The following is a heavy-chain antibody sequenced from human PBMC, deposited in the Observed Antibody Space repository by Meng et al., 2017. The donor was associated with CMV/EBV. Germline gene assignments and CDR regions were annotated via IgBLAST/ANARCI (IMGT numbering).Heavy chain of an antibody. V-gene: IGHV3-23*04. J-gene: IGHJ4*02. CDR3: AKVLAGDDTLDY. Sequence: VQLVGSGGSLVQPAGSLRPACEASGFLFSSVAKCGVRQAPVKGLVCVAAISGSSGSTSYAASVKGRFTISRDNSKNTLYLKMNCLSAEDTAVYYCAKVLAGDDTLDYWGQGTLVTVSS. CDR1: GFLFSSVA. CDR2: ISGSSGST. D-gene: IGHD5-24*01.